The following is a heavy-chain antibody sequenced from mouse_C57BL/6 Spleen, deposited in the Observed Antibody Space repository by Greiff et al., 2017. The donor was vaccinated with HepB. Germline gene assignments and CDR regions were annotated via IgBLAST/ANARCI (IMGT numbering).Heavy chain of an antibody. D-gene: IGHD1-1*01. V-gene: IGHV1-64*01. CDR2: IHPNSGST. Sequence: QVQLQQPGAELVKPGASVKLSCKASGYTFTSYWMHWVKQRPGQGLEWIGMIHPNSGSTNYNEKFKSKATLTVDKSSSTAYMQLSSLTSEDSAVYYCARGDTTVVDEGYFDVWGTGTTVTASS. CDR3: ARGDTTVVDEGYFDV. CDR1: GYTFTSYW. J-gene: IGHJ1*03.